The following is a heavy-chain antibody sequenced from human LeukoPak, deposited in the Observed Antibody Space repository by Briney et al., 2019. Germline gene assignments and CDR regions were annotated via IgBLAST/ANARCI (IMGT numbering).Heavy chain of an antibody. D-gene: IGHD6-13*01. V-gene: IGHV1-69*05. J-gene: IGHJ6*03. CDR3: ARGAIIAADTYYYYTDV. Sequence: ASVKVSCKASGGTFSSYAISWVRQAPGQGLEWMGGIIPIFGTANYAQKFQGRVTITTDESTSTAYMELSSLRSEDTAVYYCARGAIIAADTYYYYTDVWGKGTTVTVSS. CDR1: GGTFSSYA. CDR2: IIPIFGTA.